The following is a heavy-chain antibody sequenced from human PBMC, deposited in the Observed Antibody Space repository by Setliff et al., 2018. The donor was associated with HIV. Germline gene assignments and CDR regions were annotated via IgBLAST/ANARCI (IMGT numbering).Heavy chain of an antibody. CDR3: ARDPLPEGSSTIPVELFDY. CDR2: INAGDDNT. CDR1: GYTFSTNA. V-gene: IGHV1-3*01. Sequence: ASVKVSCKAFGYTFSTNAIHWVRQAPGQRLEWMGYINAGDDNTRYSEKFQGRVTITRDTSANTAYMGLSSLRSEDTAVYYCARDPLPEGSSTIPVELFDYWGQGTLVTVSS. J-gene: IGHJ4*02. D-gene: IGHD2-2*01.